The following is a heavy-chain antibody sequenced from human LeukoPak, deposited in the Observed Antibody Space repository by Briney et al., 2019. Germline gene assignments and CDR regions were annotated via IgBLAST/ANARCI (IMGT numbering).Heavy chain of an antibody. V-gene: IGHV4-31*03. J-gene: IGHJ5*02. CDR3: AVGAGYGDPSAFDP. CDR2: IYYSGST. Sequence: TSETLSLTCTVSGGSISSGGYYWSWIRQHPGKGLEWIGYIYYSGSTYYNPSLKSRVTISVDTSKNQFSLKLSSVTAADTAVYYCAVGAGYGDPSAFDPWGQGTLVTVSS. D-gene: IGHD4-17*01. CDR1: GGSISSGGYY.